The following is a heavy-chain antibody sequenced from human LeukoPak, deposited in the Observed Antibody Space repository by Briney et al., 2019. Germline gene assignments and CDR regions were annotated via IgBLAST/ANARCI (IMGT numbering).Heavy chain of an antibody. D-gene: IGHD1-26*01. Sequence: PGRSLRLSCAASGFTFDDYAMHWVQQAPGKGLEWVSGISWNSGSIGYADSVKGRFTISRDNAKNSLYLQMNSLRPEDTALYYCAKENSGNYYYYMDVWGKGTTVTVSS. CDR1: GFTFDDYA. CDR2: ISWNSGSI. CDR3: AKENSGNYYYYMDV. J-gene: IGHJ6*03. V-gene: IGHV3-9*01.